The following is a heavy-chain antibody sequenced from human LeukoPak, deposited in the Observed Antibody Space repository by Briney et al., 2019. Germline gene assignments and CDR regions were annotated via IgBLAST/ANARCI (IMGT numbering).Heavy chain of an antibody. D-gene: IGHD5-24*01. J-gene: IGHJ3*01. CDR1: RFTFSGYE. Sequence: GGSLRLSCAASRFTFSGYEMHWVRQAPGKGLEWVSLIGASGESTYYADSVKGRFTISRDNSKNTLSLQMNSLRVEDTAMYFCAKDIQLSTWGLGTMVTVSS. CDR3: AKDIQLST. CDR2: IGASGEST. V-gene: IGHV3-23*01.